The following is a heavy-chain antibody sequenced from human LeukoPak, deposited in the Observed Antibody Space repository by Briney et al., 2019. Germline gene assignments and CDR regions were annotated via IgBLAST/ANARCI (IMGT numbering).Heavy chain of an antibody. CDR1: GGSFSGYY. CDR3: ARGRITMED. D-gene: IGHD3-10*01. CDR2: INHSGST. V-gene: IGHV4-34*01. Sequence: TSETLSLTCAVYGGSFSGYYWSWIRQPPGEGLEWIGEINHSGSTNYNPSLKSRVTISVDTSKNQFSLKLSSVTAADTAVYYCARGRITMEDWGQGTLVTVSS. J-gene: IGHJ4*02.